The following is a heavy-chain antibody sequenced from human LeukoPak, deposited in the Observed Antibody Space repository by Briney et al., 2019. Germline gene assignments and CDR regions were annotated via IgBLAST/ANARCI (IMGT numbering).Heavy chain of an antibody. V-gene: IGHV3-30*18. CDR3: AKVGRNYGDYNGWFDP. Sequence: GRPLRLSCAASGFILTDYGMHWVRQAPGKGLAWVAFMSYDGGNKYYADSVKGRFTISRDNSKNTLYLQMNTLRAEDTAVYYCAKVGRNYGDYNGWFDPWGQGTLVTVSS. CDR1: GFILTDYG. CDR2: MSYDGGNK. J-gene: IGHJ5*02. D-gene: IGHD4-17*01.